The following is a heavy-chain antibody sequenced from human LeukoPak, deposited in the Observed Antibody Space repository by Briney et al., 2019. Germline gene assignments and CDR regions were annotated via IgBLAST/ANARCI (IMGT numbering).Heavy chain of an antibody. V-gene: IGHV3-30*02. D-gene: IGHD1-26*01. CDR2: IRYDGSNK. CDR1: KFTSSSFV. J-gene: IGHJ6*03. CDR3: AKGGVGASYYMDV. Sequence: PGGSLRLSCAASKFTSSSFVMHWVRQAPGKGLEWLAFIRYDGSNKNYADSVKGRFTISKDNSKNTLYMQMNSLRGEDTAVYYCAKGGVGASYYMDVWGKGTTVTVSS.